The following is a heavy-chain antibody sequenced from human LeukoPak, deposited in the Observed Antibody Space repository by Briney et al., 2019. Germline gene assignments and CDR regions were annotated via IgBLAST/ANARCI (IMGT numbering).Heavy chain of an antibody. V-gene: IGHV3-53*01. CDR2: IYSGGST. CDR1: GFTVSSNY. CDR3: ARDGRHYYFDY. Sequence: PGGSLSLSCAASGFTVSSNYMSWVRQAPGKGLEWVSVIYSGGSTYYADSVKGRFTISRDNSKNTLYLQMNSLRAEDTAVYYCARDGRHYYFDYWGQGTLVTVSS. J-gene: IGHJ4*02.